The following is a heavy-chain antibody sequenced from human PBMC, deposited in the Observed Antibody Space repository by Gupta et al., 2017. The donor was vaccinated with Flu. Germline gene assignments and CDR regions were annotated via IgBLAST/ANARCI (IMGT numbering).Heavy chain of an antibody. V-gene: IGHV1-3*01. CDR1: GYTFTSYA. Sequence: QVQLVQSGAEVKKPGASVKVSCKASGYTFTSYAVHWVRQAPGQRLEWMGWINGGNGNTKDSQKFQGRVTITRDTAASTAYMELSSLRAEDTAVYYCARSGDGYITSDWGQGTLVTVSS. D-gene: IGHD5-12*01. J-gene: IGHJ4*02. CDR2: INGGNGNT. CDR3: ARSGDGYITSD.